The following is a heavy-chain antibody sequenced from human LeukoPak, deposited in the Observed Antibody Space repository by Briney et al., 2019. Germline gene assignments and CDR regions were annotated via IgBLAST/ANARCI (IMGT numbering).Heavy chain of an antibody. J-gene: IGHJ4*02. CDR2: IYPGDSDA. CDR3: ARRRDLYSGSYYPFDY. Sequence: GESLKIYCKGSGYSFTSYWIGWVRQMPGKGLKWMGIIYPGDSDARYSPSFQGQVTISGDKSISTAYLQWSSLKASDTAMYYCARRRDLYSGSYYPFDYWGQGTLVTVSS. D-gene: IGHD1-26*01. CDR1: GYSFTSYW. V-gene: IGHV5-51*01.